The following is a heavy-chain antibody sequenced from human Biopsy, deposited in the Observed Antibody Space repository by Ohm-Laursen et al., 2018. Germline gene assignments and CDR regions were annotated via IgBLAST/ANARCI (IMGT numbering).Heavy chain of an antibody. CDR1: GFSFTSSW. D-gene: IGHD2/OR15-2a*01. CDR2: INPDASGK. J-gene: IGHJ4*02. CDR3: ARGSFAPDF. Sequence: SLRLSCSASGFSFTSSWMTWIRQAPGRGLEWVATINPDASGKYYVDSVKGRFTVSRDNAKNSLYLQMNRLRAEDTAVYYCARGSFAPDFWGQGTLVTVSS. V-gene: IGHV3-7*03.